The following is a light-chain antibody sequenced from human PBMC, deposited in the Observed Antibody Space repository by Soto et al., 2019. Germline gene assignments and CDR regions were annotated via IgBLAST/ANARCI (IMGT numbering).Light chain of an antibody. J-gene: IGKJ4*01. V-gene: IGKV1-27*01. CDR2: AAS. CDR1: QGISNY. CDR3: QNYNSAPFT. Sequence: DIQMTQSPSSLSASVGDRVIITCRASQGISNYLAWYQQKPGKVPKLLIYAASTLQSGVPSRFSGSGSGTDSTLTISSLQPEEVASYYCQNYNSAPFTFGGGTNVEIK.